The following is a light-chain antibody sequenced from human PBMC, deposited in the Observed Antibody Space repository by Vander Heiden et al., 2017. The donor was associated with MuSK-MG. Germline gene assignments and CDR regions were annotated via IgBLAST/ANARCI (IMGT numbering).Light chain of an antibody. J-gene: IGKJ2*01. CDR2: GAS. V-gene: IGKV3-20*01. CDR3: QQDGSSPYT. Sequence: ELVLTQSPGTLSLSPGERATLSCRASQSISSISLAWYQQKRGQVPRLLIYGASSRAAGIPDRFSGSGSGTDFTLTISRLEPEDFAVYYCQQDGSSPYTFGQGTKLEIK. CDR1: QSISSIS.